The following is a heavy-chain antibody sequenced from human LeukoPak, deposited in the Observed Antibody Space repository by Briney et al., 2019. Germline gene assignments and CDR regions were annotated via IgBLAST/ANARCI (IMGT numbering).Heavy chain of an antibody. CDR1: GGSISSYY. CDR2: INHSGST. J-gene: IGHJ6*02. Sequence: SETLSLTCTVSGGSISSYYWSWIRQPPGKGLEWIGEINHSGSTNYNPSLKSRVTISVDTSKNQFSLKLSSVTAADTAVYYCARGRRLLYYGMDVWGQGTTVTVSS. CDR3: ARGRRLLYYGMDV. V-gene: IGHV4-34*01. D-gene: IGHD3-10*01.